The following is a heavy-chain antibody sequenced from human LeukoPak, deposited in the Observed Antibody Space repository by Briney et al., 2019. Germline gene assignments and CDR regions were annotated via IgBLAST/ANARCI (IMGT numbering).Heavy chain of an antibody. Sequence: SQTLSLTCAISGDSVSSSSSAWSWIGQSPSRGLEWLGRTYYRSKWINDHAESVKSRITLNPDTSKNEFSLQLNSVTPEDTAVYYCARNLRPDFDYWGQGTLVTVSS. J-gene: IGHJ4*02. CDR2: TYYRSKWIN. CDR1: GDSVSSSSSA. CDR3: ARNLRPDFDY. V-gene: IGHV6-1*01.